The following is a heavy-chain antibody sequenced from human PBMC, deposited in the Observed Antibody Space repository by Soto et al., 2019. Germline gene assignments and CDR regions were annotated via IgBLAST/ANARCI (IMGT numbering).Heavy chain of an antibody. J-gene: IGHJ4*02. Sequence: GESLKISCKAIGYTFTNYWIGWVRQTPGKGLEWMGIIFPGDSDTRYNSSFEGQVTVSADESISTAYLQWNTLKASDTAMYYCVRPNFGALTHFDFWGQG. CDR2: IFPGDSDT. D-gene: IGHD3-16*01. CDR1: GYTFTNYW. V-gene: IGHV5-51*01. CDR3: VRPNFGALTHFDF.